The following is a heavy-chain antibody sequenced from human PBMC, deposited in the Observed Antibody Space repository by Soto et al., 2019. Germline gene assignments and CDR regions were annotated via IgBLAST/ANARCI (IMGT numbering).Heavy chain of an antibody. CDR3: ARRVTYYYGSGSYDYYYYMDV. Sequence: GGSLRLSCAASGFTFSSYAMSWVRQAPGKGLEWVSAISGSGGSTYYADSVKGRFTISRDNSKNTLYLQMNSLRAEDTAVYYCARRVTYYYGSGSYDYYYYMDVWGKGTTVTVSS. J-gene: IGHJ6*03. V-gene: IGHV3-23*01. CDR1: GFTFSSYA. D-gene: IGHD3-10*01. CDR2: ISGSGGST.